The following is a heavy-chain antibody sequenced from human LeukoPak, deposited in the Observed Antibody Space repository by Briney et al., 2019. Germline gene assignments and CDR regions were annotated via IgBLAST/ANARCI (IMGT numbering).Heavy chain of an antibody. V-gene: IGHV3-7*01. J-gene: IGHJ4*02. Sequence: GGSLRLSCAASGFTFSSYWMSWVRPAPGKGMEWMANIKQEGSEKYYVDSVKGRFTISRDNDKNSLYLQMNSLRAEDTAVYYCARMKRADPSPIDYWGQGTLVTVSS. CDR3: ARMKRADPSPIDY. CDR2: IKQEGSEK. CDR1: GFTFSSYW.